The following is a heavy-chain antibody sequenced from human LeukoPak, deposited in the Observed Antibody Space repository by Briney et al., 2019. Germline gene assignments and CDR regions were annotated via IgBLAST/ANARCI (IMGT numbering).Heavy chain of an antibody. V-gene: IGHV4-39*01. D-gene: IGHD3-22*01. CDR3: ARLRYYYDSSGYSIYFDY. CDR1: GGSISSGGYY. CDR2: IYYSGST. Sequence: SETLSLTCTVSGGSISSGGYYWSWIRQPPGKGLEWIGSIYYSGSTYYNPSLKSRVTISVDTSKNQFSLKLSSVTAADTAVYYCARLRYYYDSSGYSIYFDYWGQGTLVTVSS. J-gene: IGHJ4*02.